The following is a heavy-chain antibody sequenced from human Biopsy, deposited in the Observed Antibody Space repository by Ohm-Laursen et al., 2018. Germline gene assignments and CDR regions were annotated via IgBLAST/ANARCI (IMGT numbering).Heavy chain of an antibody. Sequence: VASVKVSCKVPGGTFSNYGVNWVRQAPGQGLEWLGGNIPILGTGNYAQKFQDRVTVAADTSTSTATMELRSLRSDDTAVYYCATKLTGYFNHWGQGTLVIVSS. CDR1: GGTFSNYG. V-gene: IGHV1-69*06. J-gene: IGHJ1*01. CDR2: NIPILGTG. CDR3: ATKLTGYFNH. D-gene: IGHD3-9*01.